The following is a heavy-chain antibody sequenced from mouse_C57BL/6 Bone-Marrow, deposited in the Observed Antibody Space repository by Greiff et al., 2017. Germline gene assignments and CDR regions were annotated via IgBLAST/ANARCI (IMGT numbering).Heavy chain of an antibody. J-gene: IGHJ4*01. V-gene: IGHV5-6*01. CDR3: ATHLLPVVALAMDY. D-gene: IGHD1-1*01. Sequence: EVKVVESGGDLVKPGGSLKLSCAASGFTFSSYCMSWVRQTPDQRLEWVATISSCGSYTYYTENVKGRFTISRDNSKNTLYLQMSSRKSEDTAMYSVATHLLPVVALAMDYWGQGTSVTVSS. CDR2: ISSCGSYT. CDR1: GFTFSSYC.